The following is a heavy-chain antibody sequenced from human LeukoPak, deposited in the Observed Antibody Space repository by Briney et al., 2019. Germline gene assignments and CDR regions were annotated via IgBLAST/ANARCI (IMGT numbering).Heavy chain of an antibody. CDR1: GFSLSTSGVG. D-gene: IGHD3-22*01. V-gene: IGHV2-5*02. CDR2: IYWDDDK. Sequence: SGPTLVKPTQTLTLTCTFSGFSLSTSGVGVGWIRQPPGKALAWLALIYWDDDKRYSPSLKSRLTITKDTSKNQVVLTMTNMDPVDTATYYCAHSFYYDSSGYREYWGQGTLVTVSS. J-gene: IGHJ4*02. CDR3: AHSFYYDSSGYREY.